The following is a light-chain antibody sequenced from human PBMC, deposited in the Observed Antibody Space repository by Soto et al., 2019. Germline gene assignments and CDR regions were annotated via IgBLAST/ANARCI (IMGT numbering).Light chain of an antibody. J-gene: IGLJ1*01. CDR1: SSDVGDYNY. V-gene: IGLV2-14*01. CDR2: EVT. Sequence: QSALTQPASISGSPGQSITISCTGTSSDVGDYNYVSWYQHHPGKAPKVMIYEVTNRPSGVSNRFSGSKSGNTASLTISGIQAEDEADYYCSSFTSTSTLVFGTGTKVTVL. CDR3: SSFTSTSTLV.